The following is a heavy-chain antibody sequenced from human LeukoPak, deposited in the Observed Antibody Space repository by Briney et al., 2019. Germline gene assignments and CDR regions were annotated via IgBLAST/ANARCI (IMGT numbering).Heavy chain of an antibody. CDR1: GGSINDYY. CDR3: ARDSSYGYSSRFDP. CDR2: IYYSGST. V-gene: IGHV4-59*01. Sequence: SETLSLTCTVSGGSINDYYWSWIRQPPGKGLEWIGYIYYSGSTNYNPSLKSRVTISVDTSKNQFSLKLSSVTPADTAVYYCARDSSYGYSSRFDPWGQGTLVTVSS. D-gene: IGHD5-18*01. J-gene: IGHJ5*02.